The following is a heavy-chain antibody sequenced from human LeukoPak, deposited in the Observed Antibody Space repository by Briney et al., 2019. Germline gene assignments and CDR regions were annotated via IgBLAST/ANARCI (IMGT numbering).Heavy chain of an antibody. V-gene: IGHV3-30-3*01. J-gene: IGHJ5*02. CDR1: GYTLTELS. D-gene: IGHD2-15*01. CDR2: ISYDGSNK. Sequence: SCKVSGYTLTELSMHWVRQAPGKGLEWVAVISYDGSNKYYADSVKGRFTISRDNSKNTLYLQMNSLRAEDTAVYYCARDVPGGSSYFCSWFDPWGQGTLVTVSS. CDR3: ARDVPGGSSYFCSWFDP.